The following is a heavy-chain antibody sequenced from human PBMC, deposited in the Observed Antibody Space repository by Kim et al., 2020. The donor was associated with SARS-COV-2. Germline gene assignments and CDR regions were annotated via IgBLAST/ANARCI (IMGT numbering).Heavy chain of an antibody. CDR2: INLNTGGP. CDR3: ARRGGYEFSLFDY. CDR1: GYTFTGYF. Sequence: ASVKVSCKTSGYTFTGYFMHWVRQAPGHGLEWMGWINLNTGGPFYGQRFQGRVTMTRDTSISTAYMELSSLTSDDTAIYYCARRGGYEFSLFDYWGQGTLVTVSS. V-gene: IGHV1-2*02. D-gene: IGHD5-12*01. J-gene: IGHJ4*02.